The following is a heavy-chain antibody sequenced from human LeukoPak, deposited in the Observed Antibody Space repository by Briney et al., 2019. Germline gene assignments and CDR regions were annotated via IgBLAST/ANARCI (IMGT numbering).Heavy chain of an antibody. CDR3: ARLRIAVAVYYFDY. D-gene: IGHD6-19*01. J-gene: IGHJ4*02. Sequence: SETLSLTCTVSGGSISRSSYYWGWIRQPPGKGLEWIGSIYYSGSTYYNPCLKSRVTISVDTSKNQFSLKLSSVTAADTAVYYCARLRIAVAVYYFDYWGQGPLVTVSS. CDR2: IYYSGST. CDR1: GGSISRSSYY. V-gene: IGHV4-39*01.